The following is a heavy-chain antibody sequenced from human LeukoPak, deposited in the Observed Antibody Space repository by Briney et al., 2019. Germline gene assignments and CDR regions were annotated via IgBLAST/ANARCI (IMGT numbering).Heavy chain of an antibody. CDR1: GYTLTELS. D-gene: IGHD4-17*01. Sequence: ASVKVSCKVSGYTLTELSMHWVRQAPGKGLEWMGGFDPEDGETIYAQKFQGRVTMTEDTSTDTAYMELSSLRSEDTAVYYCATGPLGTYGDLPLDYWGQGTLVTVSS. V-gene: IGHV1-24*01. CDR3: ATGPLGTYGDLPLDY. CDR2: FDPEDGET. J-gene: IGHJ4*02.